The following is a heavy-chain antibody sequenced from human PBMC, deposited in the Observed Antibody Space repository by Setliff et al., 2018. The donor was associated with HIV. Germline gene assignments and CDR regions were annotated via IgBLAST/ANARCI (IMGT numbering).Heavy chain of an antibody. J-gene: IGHJ3*02. CDR2: INAGNGNT. D-gene: IGHD3-22*01. Sequence: GASVKVSCKASGYTFTSYAMHWVRQAPGQRLEWMGWINAGNGNTKYSQKFQGRVTITRDTSASTAYMELSSLRVEDTAVYYCARRAYYDNSGPNAFDIWGQGTMVTVSS. CDR1: GYTFTSYA. CDR3: ARRAYYDNSGPNAFDI. V-gene: IGHV1-3*01.